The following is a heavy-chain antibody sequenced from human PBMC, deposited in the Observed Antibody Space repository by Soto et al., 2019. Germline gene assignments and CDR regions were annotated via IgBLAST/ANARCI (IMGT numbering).Heavy chain of an antibody. CDR1: GGSVSSSNW. Sequence: SETLSLTCAVSGGSVSSSNWWSWVRQPPGKGLEWIGEIYQSGRTNYNPSLKSRVTISVDNAKNQFSLNLKSLTAADTAVYYCATMHYNDSSAFLEYWGQGTLVTVS. D-gene: IGHD3-22*01. V-gene: IGHV4-4*02. CDR3: ATMHYNDSSAFLEY. J-gene: IGHJ4*02. CDR2: IYQSGRT.